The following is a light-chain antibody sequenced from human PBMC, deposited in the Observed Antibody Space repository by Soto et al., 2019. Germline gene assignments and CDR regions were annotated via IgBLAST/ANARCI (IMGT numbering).Light chain of an antibody. Sequence: DIRMTQSPSSLSASVGDRVTITCRASASISNYLNWYQQTPGKAPNLLIYAASSLQSGVPSRFSGSGSGTEFTLTISSLQPDDFATYYCQQYNSYSRPFGPGTKVDIK. CDR1: ASISNY. V-gene: IGKV1-16*01. CDR3: QQYNSYSRP. J-gene: IGKJ3*01. CDR2: AAS.